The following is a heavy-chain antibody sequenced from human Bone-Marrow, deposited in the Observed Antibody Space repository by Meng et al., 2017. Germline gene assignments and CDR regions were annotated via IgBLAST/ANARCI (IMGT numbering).Heavy chain of an antibody. Sequence: GESLKISCAASGFTFSNAWMSWVRQAPGKGLEWVGRIKSKTDGGTTDYAAPGKGRFTISRDDSKNTLYLQMNSQITGDAAVYYYMAVASTVSAHYYYGMDSWGQGTPVTVSS. D-gene: IGHD4-17*01. CDR3: MAVASTVSAHYYYGMDS. V-gene: IGHV3-15*01. CDR2: IKSKTDGGTT. J-gene: IGHJ6*02. CDR1: GFTFSNAW.